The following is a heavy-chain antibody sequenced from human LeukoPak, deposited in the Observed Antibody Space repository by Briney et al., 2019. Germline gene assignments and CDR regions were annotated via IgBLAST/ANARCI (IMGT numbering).Heavy chain of an antibody. D-gene: IGHD6-19*01. CDR2: IYYSGST. Sequence: SETLSLTCIVSGGSLTNYYWTWVRQPPGKGLECLSYIYYSGSTNYSPSLQSRVTILASTSRNQFSRTLGCVTAAYPPAYSFARPRLQWLWNDAFDVWGQGTMVTVCS. V-gene: IGHV4-59*12. J-gene: IGHJ3*01. CDR3: ARPRLQWLWNDAFDV. CDR1: GGSLTNYY.